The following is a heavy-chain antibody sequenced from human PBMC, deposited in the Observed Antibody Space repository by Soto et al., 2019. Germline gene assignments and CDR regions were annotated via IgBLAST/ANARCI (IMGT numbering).Heavy chain of an antibody. CDR3: AXXXKSGLDY. CDR2: INPSGGST. V-gene: IGHV1-46*01. CDR1: GYSFTTYY. D-gene: IGHD6-25*01. Sequence: QVQLVQSGAEVKKPGASMQVSCKASGYSFTTYYIHXVRQAPGQGLEWVGFINPSGGSTSYAQKFQGRVTMTRDTSTSTVYMELRSLRSEDTAXYYCAXXXKSGLDYWGQGTLVTVSS. J-gene: IGHJ4*02.